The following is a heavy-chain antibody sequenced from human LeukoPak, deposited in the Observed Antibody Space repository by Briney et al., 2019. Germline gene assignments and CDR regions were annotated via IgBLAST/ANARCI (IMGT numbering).Heavy chain of an antibody. V-gene: IGHV1-2*02. CDR2: INPNSGGR. CDR3: ARAFGYSYGSAAHADAFDI. Sequence: GASVKVSCKASGYTFTGYYMHWVRQAPGQGLEWMGWINPNSGGRNYAQKFQGRVTMSRDTSISTAYMELSRLKSDDTAVFYCARAFGYSYGSAAHADAFDIWGQGTMVTVSS. D-gene: IGHD5-18*01. CDR1: GYTFTGYY. J-gene: IGHJ3*02.